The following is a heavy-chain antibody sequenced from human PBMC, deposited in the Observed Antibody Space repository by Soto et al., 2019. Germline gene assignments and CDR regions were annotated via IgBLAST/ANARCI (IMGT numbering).Heavy chain of an antibody. CDR3: GRVMIGTSRHTDSDY. D-gene: IGHD2-2*01. J-gene: IGHJ4*02. CDR2: IDYNGVT. Sequence: SETLSLTCSVSGASISSRDYYWGWIRQTPGKGLEWIGNIDYNGVTYYNPSLKSRATVSKDTSKNQFSLKVASVTAADTAIYYCGRVMIGTSRHTDSDYWGQGTQVTVSS. CDR1: GASISSRDYY. V-gene: IGHV4-39*01.